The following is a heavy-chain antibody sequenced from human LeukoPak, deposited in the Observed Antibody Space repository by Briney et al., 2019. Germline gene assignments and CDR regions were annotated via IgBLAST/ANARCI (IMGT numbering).Heavy chain of an antibody. CDR2: IYAGGDT. Sequence: GGSLRLSCAASGFTVSTNFMSWVRQAPGKGLEWVSVIYAGGDTYYADSVKGRFTISRDNSKNALYLQMNSLRAEDTAVYFCARSGSGWFDFWGQGTLVTVSS. V-gene: IGHV3-53*01. CDR1: GFTVSTNF. CDR3: ARSGSGWFDF. D-gene: IGHD6-19*01. J-gene: IGHJ4*02.